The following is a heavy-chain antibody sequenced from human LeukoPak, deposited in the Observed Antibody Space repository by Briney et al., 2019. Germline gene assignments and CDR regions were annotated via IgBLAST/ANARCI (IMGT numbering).Heavy chain of an antibody. Sequence: SETLSLTCAVYGGSFSGYYWSWVRQPPGKGLEWIGEINHSGSTNYNPSLKSRVTISVDTSKNQFSLKLSSVTAADTAVYYCARVLGLTGFDYWGQGTLVTVSS. D-gene: IGHD7-27*01. CDR2: INHSGST. CDR1: GGSFSGYY. CDR3: ARVLGLTGFDY. V-gene: IGHV4-34*01. J-gene: IGHJ4*02.